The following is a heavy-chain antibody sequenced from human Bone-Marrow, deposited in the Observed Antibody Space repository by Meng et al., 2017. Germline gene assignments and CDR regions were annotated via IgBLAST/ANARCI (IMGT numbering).Heavy chain of an antibody. CDR1: GYTFTSYG. CDR3: ARDTWVQTYYDILTGYYTGDYLDY. D-gene: IGHD3-9*01. V-gene: IGHV1-18*01. Sequence: ASVKVSCKASGYTFTSYGISWVRQAPGQGLEWMGWISAYNGNTNYAQKLQGRVTMTTDTSTSTAYMELRSLRSDDTAVYYCARDTWVQTYYDILTGYYTGDYLDYWGQGTLVTSPQ. CDR2: ISAYNGNT. J-gene: IGHJ4*02.